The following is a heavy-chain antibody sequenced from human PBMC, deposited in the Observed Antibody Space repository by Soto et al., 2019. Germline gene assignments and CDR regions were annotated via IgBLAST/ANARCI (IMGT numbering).Heavy chain of an antibody. CDR1: GYTFTSYG. CDR2: ISAYNGNT. D-gene: IGHD3-9*01. CDR3: ARETYDILPSYYLGNFDY. V-gene: IGHV1-18*01. J-gene: IGHJ4*02. Sequence: ASVKVSCKASGYTFTSYGISWVRQAPGQGLEWMGWISAYNGNTNYAQKLQGRVTMTTDTSTSTAYMELRSLSSDERAVYYCARETYDILPSYYLGNFDYWGQGTLVTVSS.